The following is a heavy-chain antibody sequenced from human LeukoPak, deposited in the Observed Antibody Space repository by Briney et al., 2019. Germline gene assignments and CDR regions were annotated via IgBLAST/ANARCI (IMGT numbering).Heavy chain of an antibody. J-gene: IGHJ4*02. Sequence: SETLSLTCTISGGSISSYYWSWIRQPPGKELEWIGYIYYSGSTNYNPSLKSRVTISVDTSKNQFSLKLSSVTAADTAVYYCARAARWYPFDYWGQGTLVTVSS. V-gene: IGHV4-59*01. CDR3: ARAARWYPFDY. CDR1: GGSISSYY. D-gene: IGHD6-13*01. CDR2: IYYSGST.